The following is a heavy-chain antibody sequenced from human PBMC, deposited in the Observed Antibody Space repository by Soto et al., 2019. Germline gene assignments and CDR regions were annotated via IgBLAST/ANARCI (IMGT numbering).Heavy chain of an antibody. J-gene: IGHJ4*02. CDR1: GFTRIGFD. CDR3: TRRYCSGGGCYSDFDY. D-gene: IGHD2-15*01. V-gene: IGHV3-73*01. Sequence: VGSLRLSCAAAGFTRIGFDSRGVRQASGEGLEWVGRIKTKVESYATELAASVKGRFTISRDNPKNTAYLEMNSLKTEDTAVYYCTRRYCSGGGCYSDFDYWGQGALVT. CDR2: IKTKVESYAT.